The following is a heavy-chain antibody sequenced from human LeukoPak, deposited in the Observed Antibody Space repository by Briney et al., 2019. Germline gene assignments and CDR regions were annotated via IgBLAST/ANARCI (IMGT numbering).Heavy chain of an antibody. J-gene: IGHJ6*03. D-gene: IGHD5-12*01. CDR2: IKSKTDGGTT. V-gene: IGHV3-15*01. CDR1: GFTFSNAW. Sequence: GGSLRLSCAASGFTFSNAWMSWVRQAPGKGLEWVGRIKSKTDGGTTDYAAPVKGRFTISRDDSKNTLYLQMNSLKTEDTAVYYCTADILSGYDFYYYYYMDVWGKGTTVNVSS. CDR3: TADILSGYDFYYYYYMDV.